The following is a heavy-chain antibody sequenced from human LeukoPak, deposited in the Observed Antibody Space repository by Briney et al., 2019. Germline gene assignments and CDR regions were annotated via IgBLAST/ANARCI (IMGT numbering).Heavy chain of an antibody. V-gene: IGHV1-2*02. D-gene: IGHD6-19*01. CDR1: GYIFTGYY. Sequence: ASVKVSCKASGYIFTGYYVHWVRQAPGQGLEWMGWINPNSGDTNYAQKFQGRVTMTRDTSISTAYMELSRLRSDDTAVYYCARDHSSGINWFDPWGQGTLVTVSS. CDR2: INPNSGDT. J-gene: IGHJ5*02. CDR3: ARDHSSGINWFDP.